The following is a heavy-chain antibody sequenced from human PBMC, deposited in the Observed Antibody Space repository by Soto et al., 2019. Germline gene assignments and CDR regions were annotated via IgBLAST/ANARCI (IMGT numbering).Heavy chain of an antibody. CDR2: INHSGST. CDR1: GGSFSGYY. D-gene: IGHD3-16*02. V-gene: IGHV4-34*01. CDR3: ARPDYVWGSYPHKPTNCFDS. J-gene: IGHJ4*02. Sequence: QVQLQQWGAGLLKPSETLSLTCAVYGGSFSGYYWSWIRQPPGKGLEWIGEINHSGSTNYNPSLKRGVTISVDRSKTRFARNRGSVPAADTALYNWARPDYVWGSYPHKPTNCFDSWGGGTLVTVSS.